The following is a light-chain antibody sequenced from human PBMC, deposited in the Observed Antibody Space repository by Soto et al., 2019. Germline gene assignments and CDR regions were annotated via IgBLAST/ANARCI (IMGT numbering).Light chain of an antibody. J-gene: IGKJ2*01. CDR2: DAS. CDR1: QSVSSY. Sequence: EIVLTQSPATLSLSPGERATLSCRASQSVSSYLAWYQQKPGQAPRLLIYDASNRAAGIPARFSGSGSATDFTLTISSLQPEEFAVYYCQQRSNWSPYTFGQGTKLEIK. CDR3: QQRSNWSPYT. V-gene: IGKV3-11*01.